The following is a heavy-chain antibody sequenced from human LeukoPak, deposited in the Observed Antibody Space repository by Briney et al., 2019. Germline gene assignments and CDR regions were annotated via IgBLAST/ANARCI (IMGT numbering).Heavy chain of an antibody. CDR2: IIPIFGTA. J-gene: IGHJ4*02. D-gene: IGHD3-22*01. V-gene: IGHV1-69*13. CDR3: ARGPLYDSSGSYDY. CDR1: GYTFTSYD. Sequence: SVKVSCKASGYTFTSYDINWVRQATGQGLEWMGGIIPIFGTANYAQKFQGRVTITADESTSTAYMELSSLRSEDTAVYYCARGPLYDSSGSYDYWGQGTLVTVSS.